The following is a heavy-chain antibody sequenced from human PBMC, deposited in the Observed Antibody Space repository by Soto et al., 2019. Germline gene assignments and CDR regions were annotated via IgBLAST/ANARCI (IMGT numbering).Heavy chain of an antibody. Sequence: PSETLSLTCTVSGGSVSSGSYYWSWIRQPPGKGLEWIGYIYYSGSTNYNPSLKSRVTISVDTSKNQFSLKLSSVTAADTAVYYCAKMDGGYSYLIDYWGQGTLVTVSS. CDR1: GGSVSSGSYY. V-gene: IGHV4-61*01. J-gene: IGHJ4*02. CDR3: AKMDGGYSYLIDY. CDR2: IYYSGST. D-gene: IGHD5-18*01.